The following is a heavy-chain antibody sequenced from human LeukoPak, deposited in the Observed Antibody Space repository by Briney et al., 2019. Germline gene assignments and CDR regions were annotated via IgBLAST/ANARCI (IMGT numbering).Heavy chain of an antibody. V-gene: IGHV3-30*02. Sequence: GGSLRLSCAASGFTFSSYGMHWVRQAPGKGLEWVSFIRYDGSNTFYADSVQGRFTISRDNSKSTLYLQMNSLRTEDTAVYYCAKDPAARPLILITDDAFDIWGQGTMVTVSS. D-gene: IGHD2-8*01. CDR2: IRYDGSNT. CDR1: GFTFSSYG. J-gene: IGHJ3*02. CDR3: AKDPAARPLILITDDAFDI.